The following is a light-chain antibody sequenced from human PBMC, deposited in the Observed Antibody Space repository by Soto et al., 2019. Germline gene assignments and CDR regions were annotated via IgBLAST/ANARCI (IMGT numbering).Light chain of an antibody. Sequence: DIVMTQSPATLSVSPGEIATLSCMASQSIRSSHLAWYQQKPGQAPRVLIYATSSRATGIPDRFSGSGSGTDFTLTISRLEPEDFAVYYCQQYGRSGTFGQGTKVDIK. J-gene: IGKJ1*01. CDR3: QQYGRSGT. CDR2: ATS. CDR1: QSIRSSH. V-gene: IGKV3-20*01.